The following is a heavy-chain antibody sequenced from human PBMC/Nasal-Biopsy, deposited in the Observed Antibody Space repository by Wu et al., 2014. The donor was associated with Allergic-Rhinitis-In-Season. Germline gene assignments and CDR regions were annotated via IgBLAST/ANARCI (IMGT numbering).Heavy chain of an antibody. CDR1: GFTISSYT. D-gene: IGHD1-1*01. Sequence: LRLSCAASGFTISSYTMHWVRQAPGKGLEWVAIILFDGTRKYYADSVKGRFTISRDNSKNTLYLQMNSLRAEDTAVYYCTRGELEFGVWGQGTQVTVSS. CDR3: TRGELEFGV. J-gene: IGHJ4*02. CDR2: ILFDGTRK. V-gene: IGHV3-30-3*01.